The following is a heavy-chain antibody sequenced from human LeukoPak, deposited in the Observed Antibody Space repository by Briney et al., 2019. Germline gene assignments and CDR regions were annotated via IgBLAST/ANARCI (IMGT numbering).Heavy chain of an antibody. CDR2: VNPNSGNT. V-gene: IGHV1-8*01. CDR1: GYTFTSYD. J-gene: IGHJ4*02. CDR3: ATLYDWNDVFDY. Sequence: ASVKVSCKSSGYTFTSYDINWVRQATGQGLAWMGWVNPNSGNTGYAQKFQGRVTMTEDTSTDTAYMELSSLRSEDTAVYYCATLYDWNDVFDYWGQGTLVTVSS. D-gene: IGHD1-1*01.